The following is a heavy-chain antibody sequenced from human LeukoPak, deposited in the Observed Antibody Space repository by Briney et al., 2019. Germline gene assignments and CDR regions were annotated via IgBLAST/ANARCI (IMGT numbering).Heavy chain of an antibody. V-gene: IGHV4-39*01. J-gene: IGHJ6*02. D-gene: IGHD3-16*01. CDR3: ARRGGGMDV. CDR2: VYYTGTT. Sequence: SETLSLTCTVSGGSVSSSYYYWGWIRQPPGKGLEWVGSVYYTGTTYYNPSLKSRITISIDTSKNQFSLKLSSVTAADTAVYFCARRGGGMDVWGQGTTVTVSS. CDR1: GGSVSSSYYY.